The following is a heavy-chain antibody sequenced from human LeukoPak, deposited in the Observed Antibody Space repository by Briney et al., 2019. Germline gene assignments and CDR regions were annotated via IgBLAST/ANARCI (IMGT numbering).Heavy chain of an antibody. J-gene: IGHJ4*02. D-gene: IGHD1-26*01. CDR1: GFTFSSYT. Sequence: HPGGSLRLSCSASGFTFSSYTMLWVRQASGKGLKYVSTISSNGGTTYYADSVKGRFTISRDSSKNTLYLQMSSLRVEDTAVYYCVRSWDLQRPGDYWGQGTLVTVSS. CDR2: ISSNGGTT. V-gene: IGHV3-64D*09. CDR3: VRSWDLQRPGDY.